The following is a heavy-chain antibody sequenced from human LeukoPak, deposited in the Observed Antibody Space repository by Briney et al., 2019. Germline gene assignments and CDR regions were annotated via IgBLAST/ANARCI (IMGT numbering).Heavy chain of an antibody. CDR3: AKAPMGYCSSTSCYAFYFDY. CDR1: GFTFDDYA. CDR2: ISWNSGSI. V-gene: IGHV3-9*01. J-gene: IGHJ4*02. D-gene: IGHD2-2*01. Sequence: GGSLRLSCAASGFTFDDYAMHWVRQAPGKGLEWVSGISWNSGSIGYADSVKGRFTISRDNAKNSLYPQMNSLRAEDTALYYCAKAPMGYCSSTSCYAFYFDYWGQGTLVTVSS.